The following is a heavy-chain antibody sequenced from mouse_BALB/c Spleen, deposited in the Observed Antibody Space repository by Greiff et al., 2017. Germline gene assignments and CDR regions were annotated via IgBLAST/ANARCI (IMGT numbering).Heavy chain of an antibody. CDR1: GFNIKDTY. CDR3: ARCDYDGAWFAY. J-gene: IGHJ3*01. CDR2: IDPANGNT. D-gene: IGHD2-4*01. V-gene: IGHV14-3*02. Sequence: VQLQQSGAELVKPGASVKLSCTASGFNIKDTYMHWVKQRPEQGLEWIGRIDPANGNTKYDPKFHGKATITADTSSNTAYLQLSSLTSEDTAVYYCARCDYDGAWFAYWGQGTLVTVSA.